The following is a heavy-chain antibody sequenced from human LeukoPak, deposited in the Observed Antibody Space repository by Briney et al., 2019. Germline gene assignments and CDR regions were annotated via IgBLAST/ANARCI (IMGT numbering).Heavy chain of an antibody. CDR3: ARGLGDYRSYYFDH. Sequence: PSQTLSLTCAVSGGSISSGGYSWSWIRQLPGKGLEWTGYIYHSGSTYYNPSLKSRVTISLDRSRNQFSLKLTSVTAADTAVYYCARGLGDYRSYYFDHWGQGTLVTVSS. D-gene: IGHD3-16*02. CDR2: IYHSGST. CDR1: GGSISSGGYS. V-gene: IGHV4-30-2*01. J-gene: IGHJ4*02.